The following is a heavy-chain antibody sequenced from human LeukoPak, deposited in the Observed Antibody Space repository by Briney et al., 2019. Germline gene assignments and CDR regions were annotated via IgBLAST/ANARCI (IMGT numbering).Heavy chain of an antibody. D-gene: IGHD5-24*01. V-gene: IGHV4-34*01. J-gene: IGHJ4*02. Sequence: SETLSLTCAVYGGSFSGYYWSWIRQPPGKGLEWIGEINHSGSTNYNPSLKSRVTISVDKSKNQFSLKLSSVTAADTAVYYCARDSGWLHVWGQGTLVTVSS. CDR1: GGSFSGYY. CDR3: ARDSGWLHV. CDR2: INHSGST.